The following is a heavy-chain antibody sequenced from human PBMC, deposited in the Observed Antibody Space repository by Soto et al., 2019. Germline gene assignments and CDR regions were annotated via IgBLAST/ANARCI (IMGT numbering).Heavy chain of an antibody. Sequence: SETLSLTCTVSGGSISSYYWSWIRQPPGKGLEWIGYIYYSGSTYYNPSLRSRVTISVDTSKNQFSLKLSSVTAADTAVYYCARDSDSGSYYYYGMDVWGQGTTVTVSS. CDR1: GGSISSYY. J-gene: IGHJ6*02. V-gene: IGHV4-59*12. CDR3: ARDSDSGSYYYYGMDV. CDR2: IYYSGST. D-gene: IGHD1-26*01.